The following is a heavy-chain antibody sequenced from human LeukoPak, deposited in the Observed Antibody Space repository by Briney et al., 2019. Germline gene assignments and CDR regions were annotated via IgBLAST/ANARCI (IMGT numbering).Heavy chain of an antibody. CDR3: FSTRLIAARTQVPAGTFDY. Sequence: ASVKVSCKASGYTFTGYYMHWVRQAPGQGLEWMGWINPNSGGTNYAQKFQGRVTMTRDTSISTAYMELSRLRSDDTAVYYCFSTRLIAARTQVPAGTFDYWGQGTLVTVSS. J-gene: IGHJ4*02. V-gene: IGHV1-2*02. D-gene: IGHD6-6*01. CDR1: GYTFTGYY. CDR2: INPNSGGT.